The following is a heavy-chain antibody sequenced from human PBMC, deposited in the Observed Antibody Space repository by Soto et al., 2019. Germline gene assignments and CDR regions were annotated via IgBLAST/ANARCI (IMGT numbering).Heavy chain of an antibody. J-gene: IGHJ4*02. CDR1: GFTFSSYS. CDR3: ARDSSGDYAGWGY. CDR2: ISSSSSYI. V-gene: IGHV3-21*01. Sequence: ESGGGLVKPGGSLRLSCAASGFTFSSYSMNWVRQAPGKGLEWVSSISSSSSYIYYADSVKGRFTISRDNAKNSLYLQMNSLRAEDTAVYYCARDSSGDYAGWGYWGQGTLVTVSS. D-gene: IGHD4-17*01.